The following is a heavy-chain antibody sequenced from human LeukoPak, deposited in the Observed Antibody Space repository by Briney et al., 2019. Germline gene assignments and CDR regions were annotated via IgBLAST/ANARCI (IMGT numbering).Heavy chain of an antibody. V-gene: IGHV1-2*02. J-gene: IGHJ4*02. CDR1: GYTYTDHY. CDR3: ARGSFDY. CDR2: ISPNSDDT. Sequence: ASVKISCKAYGYTYTDHYLQRVEQAPGQGLEWMGWISPNSDDTNYAQKFRGRVNMTRDTSISTAYMELSRLRSDDTTIYYCARGSFDYWGQGTLVTVSS.